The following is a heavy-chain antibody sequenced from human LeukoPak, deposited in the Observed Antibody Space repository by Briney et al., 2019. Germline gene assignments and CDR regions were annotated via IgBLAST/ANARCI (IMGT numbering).Heavy chain of an antibody. Sequence: ASVKVSCKASGYTFTSNYIHWVRQAPGQGLEWMGMIYPRDGNTSYAQKFQGRVTVTRDTSTSTVHMELSGLRSEDTAVSYCARDQEGFDYWGQGTLATVSS. CDR2: IYPRDGNT. V-gene: IGHV1-46*01. CDR1: GYTFTSNY. J-gene: IGHJ4*02. CDR3: ARDQEGFDY.